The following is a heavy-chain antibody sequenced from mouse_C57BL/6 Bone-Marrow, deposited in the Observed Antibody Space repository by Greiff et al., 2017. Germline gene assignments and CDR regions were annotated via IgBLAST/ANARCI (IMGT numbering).Heavy chain of an antibody. J-gene: IGHJ4*01. Sequence: QVQLQQPGAELVKPGASVKVSCKASGYTFTSYWMHWVKQRPGQGLEWIGRIHPSDSDTNYNQKFKGKATLTVDKSSSTAYMQLSSLTSEDSAVYYCAMPAMYYYGSSYDYYARDYWGQGTSVTVAS. V-gene: IGHV1-74*01. D-gene: IGHD1-1*01. CDR3: AMPAMYYYGSSYDYYARDY. CDR2: IHPSDSDT. CDR1: GYTFTSYW.